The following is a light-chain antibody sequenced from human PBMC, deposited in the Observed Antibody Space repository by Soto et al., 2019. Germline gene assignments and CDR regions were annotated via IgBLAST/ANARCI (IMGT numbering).Light chain of an antibody. V-gene: IGLV2-11*01. CDR2: DVS. J-gene: IGLJ3*02. CDR1: SSDVGAYNY. Sequence: QSALTQPRSVSGSPGQSVPISCTGTSSDVGAYNYVSWYQQHPGKAPKLMIYDVSKRPSGVPDRFSGSKSGNTASLTISGLEAEDEADYCCCSYAGSNWVFGGGTKLTVL. CDR3: CSYAGSNWV.